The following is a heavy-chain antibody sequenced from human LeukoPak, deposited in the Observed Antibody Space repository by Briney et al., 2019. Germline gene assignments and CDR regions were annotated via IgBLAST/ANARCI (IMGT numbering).Heavy chain of an antibody. J-gene: IGHJ6*03. D-gene: IGHD6-6*01. CDR2: IYYSGTA. V-gene: IGHV4-39*07. CDR3: ARCIAVRQWSYYHYMDV. Sequence: PSETLSLTCTVSGGSISSSSYYWGWIRQPPGKGLEWIGRIYYSGTAYYNPSLKSRVTISVDTSMNQVSLKLRSVTAADTAVYYCARCIAVRQWSYYHYMDVWGKGTTVTVSS. CDR1: GGSISSSSYY.